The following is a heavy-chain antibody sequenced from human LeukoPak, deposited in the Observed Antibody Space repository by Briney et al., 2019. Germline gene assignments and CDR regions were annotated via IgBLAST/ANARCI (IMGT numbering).Heavy chain of an antibody. Sequence: SVKVSYKASGGTFSSYAISWVRQAPGQGLEWMGGIIPIFGTANYAQKFQGRVTITADESTSTAYMELSSLRSEDTAVYYCARTDLVVVAAGAPYFDYWGQGTLVTVSS. D-gene: IGHD2-15*01. CDR3: ARTDLVVVAAGAPYFDY. CDR2: IIPIFGTA. V-gene: IGHV1-69*13. J-gene: IGHJ4*02. CDR1: GGTFSSYA.